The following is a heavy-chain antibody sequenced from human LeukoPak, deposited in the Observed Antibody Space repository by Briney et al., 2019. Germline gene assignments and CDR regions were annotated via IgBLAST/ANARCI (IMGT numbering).Heavy chain of an antibody. J-gene: IGHJ4*02. CDR2: ISSSSSYI. V-gene: IGHV3-21*04. Sequence: GGSLRLSCAASGFTFSSYSMNWVRQAPGKGLEWVSSISSSSSYIYYADSVKGRFTISRDNAKNSLYLQMNSLRAEDTAVYYCAKRNRPIAAAGYFDYWGQGTLVTVSS. D-gene: IGHD6-13*01. CDR3: AKRNRPIAAAGYFDY. CDR1: GFTFSSYS.